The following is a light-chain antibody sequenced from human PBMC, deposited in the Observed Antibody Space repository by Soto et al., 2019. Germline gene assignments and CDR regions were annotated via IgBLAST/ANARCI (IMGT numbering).Light chain of an antibody. J-gene: IGLJ1*01. CDR1: SSNIGAGYD. V-gene: IGLV1-40*01. CDR2: GNS. Sequence: QSVLTQPPSVSGAPGQRVTISCTGSSSNIGAGYDVHWYQQLPGTAPKLLIYGNSNRPSGVPDRFSGSKSGTSASLAITGLRAEDEADYYCQSYDSSLSGSYVFGTGTNVTVL. CDR3: QSYDSSLSGSYV.